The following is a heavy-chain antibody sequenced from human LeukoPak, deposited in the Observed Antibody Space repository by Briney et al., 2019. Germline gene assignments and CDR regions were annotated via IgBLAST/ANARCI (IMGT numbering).Heavy chain of an antibody. CDR3: AKDQGPQPRYYGSGT. Sequence: GASVKVSCKASGYTFTSYGISWVRQAPGQGLEWMGWISAYNGNTNYAQKLQGRVTMTTDTSTSTAYMELRSLRSDDTAVYYCAKDQGPQPRYYGSGTWGQGTLVTVSS. V-gene: IGHV1-18*01. D-gene: IGHD3-10*01. CDR1: GYTFTSYG. J-gene: IGHJ4*02. CDR2: ISAYNGNT.